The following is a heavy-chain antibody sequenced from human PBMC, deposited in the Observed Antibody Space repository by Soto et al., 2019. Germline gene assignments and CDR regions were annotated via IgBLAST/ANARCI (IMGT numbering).Heavy chain of an antibody. Sequence: SVKVSCKACGGTFSSYAISWVRQAPGQGLEWMGGIIPIVSTANDAQKFQGRVTITADESTSTAYMELSSLRSEDTAVYYWAVRSYYGSGSPFDYWGQGTLVTVSS. V-gene: IGHV1-69*13. D-gene: IGHD3-10*01. J-gene: IGHJ4*02. CDR2: IIPIVSTA. CDR1: GGTFSSYA. CDR3: AVRSYYGSGSPFDY.